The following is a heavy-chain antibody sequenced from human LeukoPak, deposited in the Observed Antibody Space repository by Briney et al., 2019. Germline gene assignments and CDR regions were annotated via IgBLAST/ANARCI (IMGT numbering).Heavy chain of an antibody. CDR1: QYNFTSYY. J-gene: IGHJ4*02. Sequence: GASVKVSCKASQYNFTSYYIHWVRQAPGQGLEWMGGIIPIFATANYAQKFQGRVTITADESTSTAYMELSSLRSEDTAVYYCARGPITTRSHFDYWGQGTLVTVSS. D-gene: IGHD3-22*01. CDR3: ARGPITTRSHFDY. CDR2: IIPIFATA. V-gene: IGHV1-69*13.